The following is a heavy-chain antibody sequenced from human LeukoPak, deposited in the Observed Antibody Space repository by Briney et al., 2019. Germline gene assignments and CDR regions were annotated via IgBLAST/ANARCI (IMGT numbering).Heavy chain of an antibody. CDR3: ARLSSTSLGYYYFLDV. CDR2: IYYSGST. J-gene: IGHJ6*03. Sequence: SETLSLTCTVSGGSISSYYWSWIRQPPGKGLEWIGYIYYSGSTNYNPSLKSRVTISVDTSKSQFSLKLTSVTAADTAIYYCARLSSTSLGYYYFLDVWGKGTPVTVSS. CDR1: GGSISSYY. V-gene: IGHV4-59*12. D-gene: IGHD6-6*01.